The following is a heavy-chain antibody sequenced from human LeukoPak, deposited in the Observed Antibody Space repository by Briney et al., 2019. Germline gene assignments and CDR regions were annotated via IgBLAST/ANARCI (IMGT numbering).Heavy chain of an antibody. D-gene: IGHD6-19*01. Sequence: GGSLRLSCAASGFTFSSYAMSWVRQAPGKGLEWVSGTSAGGGSTYYADSVKGRFTISRDNFKNTLFLQMNSLRAEDTAIYYCAKSGGLLAGSLDYWGQGTLVTVSS. V-gene: IGHV3-23*01. J-gene: IGHJ4*02. CDR3: AKSGGLLAGSLDY. CDR1: GFTFSSYA. CDR2: TSAGGGST.